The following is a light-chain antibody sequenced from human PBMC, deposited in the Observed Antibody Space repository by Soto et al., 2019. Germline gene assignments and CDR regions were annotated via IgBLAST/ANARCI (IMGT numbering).Light chain of an antibody. CDR3: QQVKTYPRT. CDR1: QAVPNN. J-gene: IGKJ4*01. Sequence: DIHLTQSPSFLSASVGDIFTITCRPSQAVPNNMAWYQQKPGKPPKLLIYEESTLHSGVPSRFRGRKSGTQFTLTIDSLQTEDFATYYCQQVKTYPRTFGGGTKVDIK. V-gene: IGKV1-9*01. CDR2: EES.